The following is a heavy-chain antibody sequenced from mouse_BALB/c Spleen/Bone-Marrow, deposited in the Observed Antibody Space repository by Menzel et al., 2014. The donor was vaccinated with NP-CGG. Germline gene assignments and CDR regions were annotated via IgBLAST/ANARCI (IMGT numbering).Heavy chain of an antibody. V-gene: IGHV1-18*01. J-gene: IGHJ3*01. CDR3: ARGRFAY. CDR1: GYTFTEYT. CDR2: INPNIGGT. Sequence: EVKLEESGPELVKPGASVKISCKTPGYTFTEYTIHWVKQSHGKSLEWIGNINPNIGGTTYNQKFKGKATLTVDMSSSTAYMDLRSLTSEDSAVYYCARGRFAYWGQGTLVTVSA.